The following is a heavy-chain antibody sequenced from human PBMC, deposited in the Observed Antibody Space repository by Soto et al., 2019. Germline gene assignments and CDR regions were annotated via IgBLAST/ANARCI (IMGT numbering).Heavy chain of an antibody. D-gene: IGHD3-3*01. CDR1: GGTFSSYA. CDR2: IIPIFGTA. Sequence: ASVKVSCKASGGTFSSYAISWVRQAPGQGLEWMGGIIPIFGTANYAQKFQGRVTITADESTSTAYMELSSLRSEDTAVYYCARGVLSGYYTPDYWGQGTLDTVSS. V-gene: IGHV1-69*13. J-gene: IGHJ4*02. CDR3: ARGVLSGYYTPDY.